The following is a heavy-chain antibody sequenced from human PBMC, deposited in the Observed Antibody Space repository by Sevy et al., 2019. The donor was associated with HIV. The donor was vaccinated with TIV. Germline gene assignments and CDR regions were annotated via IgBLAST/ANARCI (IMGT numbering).Heavy chain of an antibody. Sequence: GGSLRLSCAASGFTFNYAWMSWVRQAPGKGLEWVGRIKSKTDGGTADYAAHVKGRFTISRVDSEITLYLKMNSLKTEDTAVYYCASVVKNDFWDGHVNYYGLDVWGQGTTVTVSS. CDR1: GFTFNYAW. V-gene: IGHV3-15*01. CDR3: ASVVKNDFWDGHVNYYGLDV. CDR2: IKSKTDGGTA. D-gene: IGHD3-3*01. J-gene: IGHJ6*02.